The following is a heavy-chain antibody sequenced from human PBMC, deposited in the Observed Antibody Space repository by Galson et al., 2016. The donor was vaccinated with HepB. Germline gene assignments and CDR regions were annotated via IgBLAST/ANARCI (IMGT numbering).Heavy chain of an antibody. CDR1: AGSARSGSPY. D-gene: IGHD3-16*01. J-gene: IGHJ6*02. CDR3: ARGDSVGHYYYGMDV. Sequence: SETLSLTCTVSAGSARSGSPYWNWIRQSPGNGLEWTGCICHSGSTNYNPSPKSRVTISVDTSKNQFTPNLTSVTAADTAVYYSARGDSVGHYYYGMDVWGQGTTVTVSS. CDR2: ICHSGST. V-gene: IGHV4-61*01.